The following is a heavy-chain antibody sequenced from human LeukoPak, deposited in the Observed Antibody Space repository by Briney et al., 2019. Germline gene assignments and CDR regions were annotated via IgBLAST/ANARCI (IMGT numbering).Heavy chain of an antibody. V-gene: IGHV3-7*01. CDR1: GFTFSSYW. J-gene: IGHJ4*02. Sequence: SGGSLRLSCAASGFTFSSYWMSWVRQAPGKGLEWVANIKQDGSEKYYVDSVKGRFTISRDNAKNSLYLQMNSLRAEDTAVYYCARVKLVRGRIRELADYWGQGTLVTVSS. CDR2: IKQDGSEK. CDR3: ARVKLVRGRIRELADY. D-gene: IGHD3-10*01.